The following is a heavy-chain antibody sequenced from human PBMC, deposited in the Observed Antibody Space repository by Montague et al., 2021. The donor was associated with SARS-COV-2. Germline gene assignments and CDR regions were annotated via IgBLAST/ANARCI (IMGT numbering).Heavy chain of an antibody. J-gene: IGHJ4*02. CDR1: GGSLNNYF. CDR3: ARVDSSGPGEY. Sequence: SETLSLTCTVSGGSLNNYFWSWIWQPPGKGLEWVGYISDSGSTKYNPSLRSRVTISVDTARNQFFLKLLSVTAADTAFYYCARVDSSGPGEYWGQGILVSVSS. V-gene: IGHV4-59*08. D-gene: IGHD3-22*01. CDR2: ISDSGST.